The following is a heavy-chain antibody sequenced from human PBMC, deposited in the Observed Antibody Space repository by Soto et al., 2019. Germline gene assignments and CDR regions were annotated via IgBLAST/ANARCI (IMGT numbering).Heavy chain of an antibody. V-gene: IGHV1-69*12. CDR3: ARGIQLWLRRINNGYSG. J-gene: IGHJ4*02. CDR1: GGTFSTYA. Sequence: QVQLVQSGAEVNKPESSVKVSCKAPGGTFSTYAISWVRQAPGQGLEWMGGIIPMFGTANYAQRFQDRVTITADESTNTVYMERSSLRSEDTAVYFCARGIQLWLRRINNGYSGWGQGTLVTVSS. D-gene: IGHD5-18*01. CDR2: IIPMFGTA.